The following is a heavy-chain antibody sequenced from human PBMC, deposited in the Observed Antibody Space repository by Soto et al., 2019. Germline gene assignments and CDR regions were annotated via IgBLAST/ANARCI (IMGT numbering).Heavy chain of an antibody. Sequence: GGSLRLSCVGSGFIFSNNGMHWVRQTPGKGLEWVAFMSYDGSDTFYADPVKGRFTISRDNSKDTLFLHMSNLRAEDTAMYYCTIVRVADSALDHWGQGTLVTVSS. CDR1: GFIFSNNG. J-gene: IGHJ4*02. D-gene: IGHD3-10*02. V-gene: IGHV3-30*02. CDR3: TIVRVADSALDH. CDR2: MSYDGSDT.